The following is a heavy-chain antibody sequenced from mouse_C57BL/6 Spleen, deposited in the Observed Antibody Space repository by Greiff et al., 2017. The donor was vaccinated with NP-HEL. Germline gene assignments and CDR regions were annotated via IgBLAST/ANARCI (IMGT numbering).Heavy chain of an antibody. CDR1: GYTFTDYY. D-gene: IGHD4-1*01. Sequence: EVQLQESGPELVKPGASVKISCKASGYTFTDYYMNWVKQSHGKSLEWIGDINPNNGGTSYNQKFKGKATLTVDKSSSTAYMELRSLTSEDSAVYYCARSSNGDGFAYWGQGTLVTVSA. CDR3: ARSSNGDGFAY. V-gene: IGHV1-26*01. CDR2: INPNNGGT. J-gene: IGHJ3*01.